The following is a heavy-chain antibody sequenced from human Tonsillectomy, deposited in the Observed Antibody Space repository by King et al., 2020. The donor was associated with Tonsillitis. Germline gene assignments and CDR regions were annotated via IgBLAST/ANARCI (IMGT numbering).Heavy chain of an antibody. V-gene: IGHV3-30*18. J-gene: IGHJ6*04. CDR1: GFTFSSYG. CDR2: ISYDGSNK. CDR3: AKDLTNPHYARYYYFFGRDV. Sequence: QLVQSGGGVVQPGGSLRLSCAASGFTFSSYGMHWVRQAPGKGLEWVALISYDGSNKYYADSVKGRFTISRDNSKDTLYLHMNSLGAEETGVYYCAKDLTNPHYARYYYFFGRDVCGDGSTVTLSS. D-gene: IGHD3-16*01.